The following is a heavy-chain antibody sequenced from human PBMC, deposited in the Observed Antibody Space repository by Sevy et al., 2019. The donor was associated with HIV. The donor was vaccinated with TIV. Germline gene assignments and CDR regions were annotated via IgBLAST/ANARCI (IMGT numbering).Heavy chain of an antibody. J-gene: IGHJ3*02. CDR3: ASQLGIGAFDI. V-gene: IGHV3-53*01. CDR2: IYAGGST. CDR1: GLSVSRNY. D-gene: IGHD7-27*01. Sequence: GESLKISWAASGLSVSRNYLSWVRQAPGKGLEWVSVIYAGGSTYYADSVKGRFTVSRDKAKNTLYYQMNSLRAEDTAVYYCASQLGIGAFDIWGQGTMVTVSS.